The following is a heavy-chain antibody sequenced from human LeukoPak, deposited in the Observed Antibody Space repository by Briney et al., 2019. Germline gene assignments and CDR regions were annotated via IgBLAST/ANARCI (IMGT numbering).Heavy chain of an antibody. J-gene: IGHJ4*02. CDR1: GGSISSGNYY. Sequence: SETLSLTCTVSGGSISSGNYYWSWIRQHPGKGLEWIGYMYYRGSTYYNPSLKSRVTISVDTSKNQFSLKLSPVTAADTAVYYCARSYGYGTNFDYWGQGTLVTVSS. CDR3: ARSYGYGTNFDY. D-gene: IGHD5-18*01. V-gene: IGHV4-31*03. CDR2: MYYRGST.